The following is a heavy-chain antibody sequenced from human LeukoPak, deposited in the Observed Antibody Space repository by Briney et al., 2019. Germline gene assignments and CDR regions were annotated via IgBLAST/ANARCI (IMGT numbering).Heavy chain of an antibody. CDR3: ARTSIAARRANAFDI. J-gene: IGHJ3*02. V-gene: IGHV4-4*02. Sequence: SETLSLTCAVSGGSISGSNWWSWVRQPPGKGLEWIGEIYHSGSTYYNPSLKSRVTISVDRSKNQFSLKLSSVTAADTAVYYCARTSIAARRANAFDIWGQGTMVTVSS. D-gene: IGHD6-6*01. CDR1: GGSISGSNW. CDR2: IYHSGST.